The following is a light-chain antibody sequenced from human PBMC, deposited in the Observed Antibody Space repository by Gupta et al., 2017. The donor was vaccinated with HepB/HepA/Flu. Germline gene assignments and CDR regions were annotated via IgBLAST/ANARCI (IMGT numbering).Light chain of an antibody. Sequence: DIQMTQSPSSLSASVGDRVTITCRASQGVRNYVAWFQQKPGKAPKSLIYAASSLQSGVPAKFSGSGSGTXFTINIXSLHPEDFVTYYCPQYSDFPHTLGXGTTMDIK. CDR2: AAS. J-gene: IGKJ2*01. CDR1: QGVRNY. CDR3: PQYSDFPHT. V-gene: IGKV1-16*02.